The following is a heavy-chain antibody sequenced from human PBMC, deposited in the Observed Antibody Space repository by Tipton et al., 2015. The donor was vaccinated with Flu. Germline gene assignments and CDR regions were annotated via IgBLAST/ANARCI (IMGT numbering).Heavy chain of an antibody. CDR1: GFTFGDYA. CDR3: TRYCSGGSCFDY. J-gene: IGHJ4*02. V-gene: IGHV3-49*04. CDR2: IRSKAYGGTT. Sequence: SLRLSCTASGFTFGDYAMSWVRQAPGKGLEWVGFIRSKAYGGTTEYAASVKGRFTISRDDSKSIAYLQMNSLKTEDTAVYYCTRYCSGGSCFDYWGQGTLVTVSS. D-gene: IGHD2-15*01.